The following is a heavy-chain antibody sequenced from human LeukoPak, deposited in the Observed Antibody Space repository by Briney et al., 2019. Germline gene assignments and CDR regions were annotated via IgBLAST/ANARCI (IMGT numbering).Heavy chain of an antibody. Sequence: ASVKVSCKASGYTFTSYGISWVRQAPGQGLEWMGWISAYNGNTNYAQKFQGRVTMTEDTSTDTAYMELSSLRSEDTAVYYCATDPLYYDSSGYRDAFDIWGQGTMVTVSS. CDR1: GYTFTSYG. CDR2: ISAYNGNT. J-gene: IGHJ3*02. D-gene: IGHD3-22*01. V-gene: IGHV1-18*01. CDR3: ATDPLYYDSSGYRDAFDI.